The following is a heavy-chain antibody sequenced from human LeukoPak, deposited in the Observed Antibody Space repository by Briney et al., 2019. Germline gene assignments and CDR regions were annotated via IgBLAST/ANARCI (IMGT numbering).Heavy chain of an antibody. D-gene: IGHD2-2*01. V-gene: IGHV4-34*01. J-gene: IGHJ4*02. CDR1: GGSFSGYY. CDR3: ARALVPRRGGYFDY. CDR2: INHSGST. Sequence: SETLSLTCAVYGGSFSGYYWSWIRQPPGKELEWIGEINHSGSTNYNPSLKSRVTISVDTSKNQFPLKLSSVTAADTAVYYCARALVPRRGGYFDYWGQGTLVTVSS.